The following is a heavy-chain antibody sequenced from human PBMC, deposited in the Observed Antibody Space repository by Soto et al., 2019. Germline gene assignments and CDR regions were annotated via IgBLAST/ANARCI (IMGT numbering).Heavy chain of an antibody. D-gene: IGHD3-3*02. J-gene: IGHJ4*02. Sequence: EVQLVESGGDSVQPGGSLRLSCAASGFTFSTYWMHWVRQAPGEGLVWVSRIKGDGSSTSSADSMVGRFTISRDNAKTTVYLHMNSLRADDTAVYFCARGAFHNYYVDYWCQGNLVTVSS. V-gene: IGHV3-74*01. CDR2: IKGDGSST. CDR3: ARGAFHNYYVDY. CDR1: GFTFSTYW.